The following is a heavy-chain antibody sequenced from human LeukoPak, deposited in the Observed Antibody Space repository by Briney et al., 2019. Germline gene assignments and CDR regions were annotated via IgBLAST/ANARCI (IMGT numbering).Heavy chain of an antibody. Sequence: GGSLRLSCAVSGFTFSNYWMHWVRQTPEKGLVWVSRIGTDGAYTSSADSVKGRFTMSRDNAKNTLYLQMSSLRVEDTAVYYCVRDGQELASDKWGQGTLVTVSS. CDR2: IGTDGAYT. CDR1: GFTFSNYW. D-gene: IGHD1-1*01. CDR3: VRDGQELASDK. J-gene: IGHJ4*02. V-gene: IGHV3-74*01.